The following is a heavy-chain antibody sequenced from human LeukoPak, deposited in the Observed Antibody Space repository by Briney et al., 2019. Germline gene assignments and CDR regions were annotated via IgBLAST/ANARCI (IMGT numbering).Heavy chain of an antibody. V-gene: IGHV1-2*06. CDR3: ARVRLLTSVTFIDY. CDR1: GYTFTDYY. CDR2: INPNTGGT. Sequence: ASVKVSCKASGYTFTDYYMQWVRQAPGQGLEWMGRINPNTGGTNYGQKFQGRVTMTRDTSIRTVYLEMSGLRSDDTAVYYCARVRLLTSVTFIDYWSQGTLVTVSS. D-gene: IGHD4-17*01. J-gene: IGHJ4*02.